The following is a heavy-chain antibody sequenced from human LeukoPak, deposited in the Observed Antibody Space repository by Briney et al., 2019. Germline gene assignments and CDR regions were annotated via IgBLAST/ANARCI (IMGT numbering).Heavy chain of an antibody. J-gene: IGHJ6*02. CDR2: INHSGST. CDR3: ARGPYYDILTGPSGGMDV. V-gene: IGHV4-34*01. D-gene: IGHD3-9*01. CDR1: GGSFSGYY. Sequence: SETLSLTCAVYGGSFSGYYWSWIRQPPGKGLEWIGEINHSGSTNYNPSLKSRVTISVDTSKNQFSLKLSSVTAADTAVYYCARGPYYDILTGPSGGMDVWGQGTTVTV.